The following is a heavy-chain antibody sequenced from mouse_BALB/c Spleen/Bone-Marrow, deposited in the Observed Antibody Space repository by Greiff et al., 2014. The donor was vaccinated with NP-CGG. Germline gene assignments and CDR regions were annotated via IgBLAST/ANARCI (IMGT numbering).Heavy chain of an antibody. V-gene: IGHV1-54*01. J-gene: IGHJ4*01. Sequence: QVQLQQSGAKLVRPGTSVKVSCKASGYAFTNYWIEWIKQRPGQGLEWIGVINPGSGGINYNEKFKGKATLTADKSSSTAYMQLSSPTSDDSAVYFCARELVRGMDYWGQGTSVTVSS. CDR2: INPGSGGI. CDR3: ARELVRGMDY. D-gene: IGHD1-1*01. CDR1: GYAFTNYW.